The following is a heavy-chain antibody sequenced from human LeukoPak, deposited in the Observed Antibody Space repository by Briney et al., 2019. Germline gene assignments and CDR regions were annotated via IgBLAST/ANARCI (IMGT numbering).Heavy chain of an antibody. CDR1: GFTFGDYA. CDR3: VKDHEYSYDY. J-gene: IGHJ4*02. Sequence: GGSLRLSCTASGFTFGDYAMSWVRQAPGKGLEFVSTISINGDNTYYADSVKGRFTISRDNFKNTLYLQMRSLRAEDTAVYYCVKDHEYSYDYWGRGTLVTVSS. D-gene: IGHD5-18*01. V-gene: IGHV3-64D*06. CDR2: ISINGDNT.